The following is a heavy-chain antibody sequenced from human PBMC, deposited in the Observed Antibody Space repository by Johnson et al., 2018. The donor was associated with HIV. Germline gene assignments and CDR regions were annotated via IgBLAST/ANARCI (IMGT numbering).Heavy chain of an antibody. D-gene: IGHD2-21*01. CDR3: ARAGVVFSTASHDAFDI. Sequence: QVQLVESGGGVVQPGRSLRLSCAASGFTFSSYAMHWVRQAPGKGLEWVAVISYDGSNKYYADSVKGRFTISRDNSKNTLYLQMNSLRAEETAVYYCARAGVVFSTASHDAFDIWGQGTMVTVSS. J-gene: IGHJ3*02. CDR1: GFTFSSYA. V-gene: IGHV3-30-3*01. CDR2: ISYDGSNK.